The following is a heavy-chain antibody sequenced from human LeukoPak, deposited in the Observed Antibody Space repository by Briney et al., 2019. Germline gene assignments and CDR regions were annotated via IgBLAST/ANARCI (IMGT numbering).Heavy chain of an antibody. J-gene: IGHJ4*02. Sequence: SETLSLTCAVYGGSFSGYYWSWIRRPPGKGLEWIGEINHSGSTNYNPSLKSRVTISVDTSKNQFSLKLSSVTAADTAVYYCASGIWRYCSSTSCYPQYWGQGTLVTVSS. V-gene: IGHV4-34*01. CDR1: GGSFSGYY. D-gene: IGHD2-2*01. CDR3: ASGIWRYCSSTSCYPQY. CDR2: INHSGST.